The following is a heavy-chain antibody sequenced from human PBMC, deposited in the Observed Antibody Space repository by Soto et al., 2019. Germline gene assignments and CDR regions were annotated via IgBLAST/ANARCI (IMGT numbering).Heavy chain of an antibody. V-gene: IGHV1-2*04. CDR2: INPNSGGT. CDR3: ARDLGSREPAAMLVYFDY. J-gene: IGHJ4*02. D-gene: IGHD2-2*01. CDR1: GYTFTGYY. Sequence: ASVKVSCKASGYTFTGYYMHWVRQAPGQGLEWMGWINPNSGGTNYAQKFQGWVTMTRDTSISTAYMELSRLRSDDTAVYYCARDLGSREPAAMLVYFDYWGQGTLVTVS.